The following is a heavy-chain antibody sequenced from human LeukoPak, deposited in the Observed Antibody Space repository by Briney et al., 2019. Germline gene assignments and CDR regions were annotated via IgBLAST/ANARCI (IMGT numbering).Heavy chain of an antibody. CDR1: GFTFSSYG. V-gene: IGHV3-48*02. CDR2: ISSSSDSI. CDR3: ARAMRSGYDY. Sequence: GGSLRLPCAPSGFTFSSYGMNCLRQAPGKRLECVSYISSSSDSIYYADSVKGRFTISRDNAENSLYIQMNSLRDEDTAVYYCARAMRSGYDYWGQGTLVTVSS. J-gene: IGHJ4*02. D-gene: IGHD5-12*01.